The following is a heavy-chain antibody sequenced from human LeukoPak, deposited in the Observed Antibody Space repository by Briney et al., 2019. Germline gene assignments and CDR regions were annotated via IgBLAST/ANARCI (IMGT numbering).Heavy chain of an antibody. J-gene: IGHJ2*01. Sequence: SETLSLTCTVSGGSISSYYWSWIRQPPGKGLEWIGRIDTSGNTNYKPSLKSRVTMSVDTSKKQFSLKLSSVTAADTAVYYCARVSSSWYQDWYFDLWGRGTLVTVSS. CDR2: IDTSGNT. V-gene: IGHV4-4*07. D-gene: IGHD6-13*01. CDR1: GGSISSYY. CDR3: ARVSSSWYQDWYFDL.